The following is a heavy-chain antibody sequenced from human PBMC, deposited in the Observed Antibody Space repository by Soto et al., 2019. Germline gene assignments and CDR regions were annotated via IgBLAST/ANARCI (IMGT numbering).Heavy chain of an antibody. Sequence: GASVKVSCKASGYTFSSYYMEWVRQAPGQGLEWMGIINPSGDSTNYAQKFQGRVTMTRDTSTSTLYMELSSLRSEDTAVYYCAKETYSYGFNAFDIWGQGTMVTVSS. CDR2: INPSGDST. D-gene: IGHD5-18*01. J-gene: IGHJ3*02. V-gene: IGHV1-46*01. CDR1: GYTFSSYY. CDR3: AKETYSYGFNAFDI.